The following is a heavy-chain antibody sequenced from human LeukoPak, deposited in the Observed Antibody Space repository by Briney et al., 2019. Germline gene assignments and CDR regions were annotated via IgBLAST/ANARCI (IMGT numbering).Heavy chain of an antibody. CDR3: ARVLAAAGTQFDP. CDR1: GGSISSSNW. D-gene: IGHD6-13*01. CDR2: IYHSGST. Sequence: SETLSLTCAVSGGSISSSNWWSWVRQPPGKGLEWIGEIYHSGSTNYNPSLKSRVTISVDKSKNQFSLKLSSVTAADTAVYYCARVLAAAGTQFDPWGQGTLVTVSS. V-gene: IGHV4-4*02. J-gene: IGHJ5*02.